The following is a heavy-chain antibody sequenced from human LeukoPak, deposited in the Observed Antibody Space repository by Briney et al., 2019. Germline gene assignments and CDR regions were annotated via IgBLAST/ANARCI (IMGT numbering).Heavy chain of an antibody. J-gene: IGHJ5*02. D-gene: IGHD3-22*01. CDR1: GFTFSSYA. CDR3: AKYVLGIYDSSGPNWFDP. CDR2: ISGSGGST. V-gene: IGHV3-23*01. Sequence: PGGSLRLSCAASGFTFSSYAMSWVRQAPGKGLEWVSAISGSGGSTYYADSVKGRFTISRDNAKNTLYLQMKSLSAEDTAVYYCAKYVLGIYDSSGPNWFDPWGQGTLVTVSS.